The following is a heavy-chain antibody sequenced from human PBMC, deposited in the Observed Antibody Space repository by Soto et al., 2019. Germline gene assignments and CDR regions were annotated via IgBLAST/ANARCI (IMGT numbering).Heavy chain of an antibody. J-gene: IGHJ6*01. Sequence: AAVKVSCKASGYTFSSYDIHWVRRTTGQGLEWMGWMNPNNGNTGYAQKFQGRVTMTRATSIRTAYMEVSSLRSEDTAVYYCARLNSYGSRRYEDYPYYYCMDVWG. CDR2: MNPNNGNT. CDR3: ARLNSYGSRRYEDYPYYYCMDV. CDR1: GYTFSSYD. D-gene: IGHD3-10*01. V-gene: IGHV1-8*01.